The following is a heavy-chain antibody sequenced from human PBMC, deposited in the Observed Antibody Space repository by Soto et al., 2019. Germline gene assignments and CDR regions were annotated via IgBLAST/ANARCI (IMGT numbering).Heavy chain of an antibody. V-gene: IGHV1-69*06. J-gene: IGHJ4*02. CDR2: IIPIFGTA. D-gene: IGHD6-6*01. CDR1: GGTFSSYA. CDR3: AREGGIAARNTRSGFLGY. Sequence: QVQLVQSGAEVKKPGSSVKVSCKASGGTFSSYAISWVRQAPGQGLEWMGGIIPIFGTANYAQKFQGRVTMTRDTSISTAYMELSRLRSDDTAVYYCAREGGIAARNTRSGFLGYWGQGTLVTVSS.